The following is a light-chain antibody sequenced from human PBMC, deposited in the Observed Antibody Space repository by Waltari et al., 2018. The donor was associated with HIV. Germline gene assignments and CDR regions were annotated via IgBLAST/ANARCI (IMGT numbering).Light chain of an antibody. V-gene: IGLV3-27*01. J-gene: IGLJ3*02. CDR1: VLAKKY. CDR2: SDI. Sequence: SSELTQPSSVSVSPGQTAKITCSGDVLAKKYARWYQKRPGQAPLLVIYSDIERPSGISERFSGSSSGTTATLTINGAHVEDEADYYCYSAAGTIGVFGGGTKLTVL. CDR3: YSAAGTIGV.